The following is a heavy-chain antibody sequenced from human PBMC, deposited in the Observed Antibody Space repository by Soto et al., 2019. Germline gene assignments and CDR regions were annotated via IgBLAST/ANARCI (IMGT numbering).Heavy chain of an antibody. D-gene: IGHD2-15*01. CDR3: ARHHCSGGSCYSGEVDY. CDR2: IYYSGST. Sequence: PSETLSLTCTVSGGSISSYYWSWIRQPPGKGLEWVGYIYYSGSTNYNPSLKSRVTISVDTSKNQFSLKLNSVTAADTAVYYCARHHCSGGSCYSGEVDYWGQGTPVTVSS. CDR1: GGSISSYY. V-gene: IGHV4-59*08. J-gene: IGHJ4*02.